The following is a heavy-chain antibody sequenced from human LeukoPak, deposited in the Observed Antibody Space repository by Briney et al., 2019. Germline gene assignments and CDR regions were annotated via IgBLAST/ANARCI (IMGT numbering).Heavy chain of an antibody. J-gene: IGHJ4*02. Sequence: ASVKVSCKASGYTFTGYYMHWVRQAPGQGLEWMGRINTNSGGTNYAQKFQGRVTMTRDTSISTAYMELSRLRSDDTAVYYCARGYYGSGSYYGIDYWGQGTLVTVSS. CDR1: GYTFTGYY. CDR3: ARGYYGSGSYYGIDY. D-gene: IGHD3-10*01. V-gene: IGHV1-2*06. CDR2: INTNSGGT.